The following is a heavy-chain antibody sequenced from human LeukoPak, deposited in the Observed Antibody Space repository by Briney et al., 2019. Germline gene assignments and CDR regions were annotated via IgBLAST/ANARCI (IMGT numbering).Heavy chain of an antibody. CDR3: ARVSTAVAGGFDY. Sequence: PGGSLRLSCAVSGFTFSSYWMTWVRQAPGKGLEWVANIKQDGTEKYYVDSVKGRFTISRDNAKNSLYLQMNSLRAEDTAVYYCARVSTAVAGGFDYWGQGTLVTVSS. J-gene: IGHJ4*02. CDR2: IKQDGTEK. V-gene: IGHV3-7*02. D-gene: IGHD6-19*01. CDR1: GFTFSSYW.